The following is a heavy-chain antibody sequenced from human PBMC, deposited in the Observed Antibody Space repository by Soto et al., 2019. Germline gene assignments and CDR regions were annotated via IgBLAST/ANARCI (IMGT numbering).Heavy chain of an antibody. CDR3: ARVGGFGATTIDY. CDR2: IYYSGST. J-gene: IGHJ4*02. V-gene: IGHV4-30-4*01. D-gene: IGHD3-10*01. Sequence: QVQXXXXXXGLVKPSQTLSLTCTVSGGSISSGDYYWSWIRQPPGKGLEWIGYIYYSGSTYYNPSLKSRVTISVDTSKNQFSLKLSSVTAADTAVYYCARVGGFGATTIDYWGQGTLVTVSS. CDR1: GGSISSGDYY.